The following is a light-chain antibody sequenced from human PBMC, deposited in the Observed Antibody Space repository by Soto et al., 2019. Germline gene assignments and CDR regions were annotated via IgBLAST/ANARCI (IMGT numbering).Light chain of an antibody. V-gene: IGKV3-15*01. CDR3: QHYNNWPPWA. CDR1: QSVSSN. J-gene: IGKJ1*01. Sequence: EIVMTQSPATLSVSPGERATLSCRASQSVSSNLAWYQQKPGQAPRLLIYGASTRATVIPARFSGSGSGTEFTLTISSLQSEDFAVYYCQHYNNWPPWAFDQGTKVEIK. CDR2: GAS.